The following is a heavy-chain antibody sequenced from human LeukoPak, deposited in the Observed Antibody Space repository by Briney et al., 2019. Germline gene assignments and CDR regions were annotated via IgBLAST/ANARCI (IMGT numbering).Heavy chain of an antibody. D-gene: IGHD3-10*01. J-gene: IGHJ6*02. CDR2: IYHSGST. Sequence: SETLSLTCAVSGGSISSSNWWSWVRQPPGKGLEWIGEIYHSGSTNYNPSLESRVTISVDKSKNQFSLKLSSVTAADTAVYYCARVGVGLWFGEFPGYYYGMDVWGQGTTVTVSS. CDR3: ARVGVGLWFGEFPGYYYGMDV. V-gene: IGHV4-4*02. CDR1: GGSISSSNW.